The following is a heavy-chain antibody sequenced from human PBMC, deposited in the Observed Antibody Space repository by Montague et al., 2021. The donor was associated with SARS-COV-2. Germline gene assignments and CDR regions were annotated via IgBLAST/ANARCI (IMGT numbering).Heavy chain of an antibody. CDR1: GGSFSGYY. CDR2: INQSGRT. Sequence: SETLSLTCAVYGGSFSGYYWSWIRHPPEKGLEWIGEINQSGRTNNNPSRKSRVLISVDTSKTQSSLKLSSVTAAATAGYYCARRGRVVWGVTVNAALDFWGKGILVMVS. CDR3: ARRGRVVWGVTVNAALDF. J-gene: IGHJ4*02. V-gene: IGHV4-34*01. D-gene: IGHD3-16*01.